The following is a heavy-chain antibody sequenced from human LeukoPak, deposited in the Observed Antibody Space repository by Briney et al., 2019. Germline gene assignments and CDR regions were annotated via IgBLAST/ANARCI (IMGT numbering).Heavy chain of an antibody. CDR2: IHHIAGT. V-gene: IGHV4-34*01. J-gene: IGHJ6*02. CDR1: GGSFTDYY. D-gene: IGHD3-9*01. CDR3: ARGPVRDDGLTGDSYYYGFDV. Sequence: SETLSLTCAVYGGSFTDYYWSWIRQAPGKGLEWIGRIHHIAGTIYNPSLKSRVTISADTSKKQLSLKLTSVTAADTAVFYCARGPVRDDGLTGDSYYYGFDVWGQGTTVTDSS.